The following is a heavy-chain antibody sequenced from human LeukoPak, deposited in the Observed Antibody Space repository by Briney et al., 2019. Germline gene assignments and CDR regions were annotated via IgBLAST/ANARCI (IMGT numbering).Heavy chain of an antibody. J-gene: IGHJ4*02. CDR1: GYSFIDFW. D-gene: IGHD1-7*01. Sequence: GESLKISCAGSGYSFIDFWIGWVRQMPGKGLEWMGMIYPRDTDTKYSPSFQGQVTISADKSTNTAYLQWSSLKPSDSGIYYCARLPVSGTHFDTWGRGTLVTVSS. CDR2: IYPRDTDT. V-gene: IGHV5-51*01. CDR3: ARLPVSGTHFDT.